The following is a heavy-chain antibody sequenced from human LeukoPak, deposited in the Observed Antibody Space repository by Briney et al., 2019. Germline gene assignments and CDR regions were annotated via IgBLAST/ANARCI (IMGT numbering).Heavy chain of an antibody. CDR3: TRGTRVAANLHTA. CDR2: ISSSSSYI. V-gene: IGHV3-21*01. Sequence: GGSLRLSCAASGFTFSSYSMNWVRQAPGKGLEWVSSISSSSSYIYYADSVKGRFTISRDNAKNSLYLQMNSLRAEDTAVYYCTRGTRVAANLHTAWGQGTLVTVSS. D-gene: IGHD2-15*01. J-gene: IGHJ5*02. CDR1: GFTFSSYS.